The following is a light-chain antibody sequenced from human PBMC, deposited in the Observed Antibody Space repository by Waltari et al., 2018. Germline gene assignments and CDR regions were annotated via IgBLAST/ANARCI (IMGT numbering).Light chain of an antibody. CDR2: NAS. Sequence: EIVLTQSPGTLSFSPGERATLSCRASQAMSNSYLAWYQQKPGQAPRLLIYNASLRGTGIPDKFSGSGSGTDFTLTISRLEPEDFAVYYCQQYGSPPRTFGQGTKVEIK. CDR3: QQYGSPPRT. J-gene: IGKJ1*01. V-gene: IGKV3-20*01. CDR1: QAMSNSY.